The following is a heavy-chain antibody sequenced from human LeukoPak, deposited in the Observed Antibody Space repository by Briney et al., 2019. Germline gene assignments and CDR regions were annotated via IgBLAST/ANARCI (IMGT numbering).Heavy chain of an antibody. CDR2: IIPIFGTA. CDR3: ARGSSGWYLGYYFDY. CDR1: GYTLTELS. D-gene: IGHD6-19*01. Sequence: SVKVSCKVSGYTLTELSMHWVRQAPGQGLEWMGGIIPIFGTANYAQKFQGRVTITADESTSTAYMELSSLRSEDTAVYYCARGSSGWYLGYYFDYWGQGTLVTVSS. J-gene: IGHJ4*02. V-gene: IGHV1-69*13.